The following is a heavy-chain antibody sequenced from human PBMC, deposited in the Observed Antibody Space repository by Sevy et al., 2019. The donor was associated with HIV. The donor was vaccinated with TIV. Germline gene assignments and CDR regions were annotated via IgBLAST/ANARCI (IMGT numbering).Heavy chain of an antibody. D-gene: IGHD1-20*01. J-gene: IGHJ4*02. CDR2: INQDGSEK. CDR1: GFTFSNYW. V-gene: IGHV3-7*01. CDR3: AREQVTGSNPYCLDS. Sequence: GGSLRLSCAASGFTFSNYWMSWVRQAPGKGLECVANINQDGSEKYYLDSVKGRFIVPRDNAKNSLYLQMNSLRAEDSAVYYCAREQVTGSNPYCLDSWGQGTLVTVSS.